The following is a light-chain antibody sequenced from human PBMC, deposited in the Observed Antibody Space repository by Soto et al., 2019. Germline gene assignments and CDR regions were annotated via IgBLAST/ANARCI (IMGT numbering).Light chain of an antibody. CDR1: SGDVGGYDY. CDR2: EVT. Sequence: QSALTQPASVSGSPGQSITISCTGTSGDVGGYDYVSWYQHHPGKAPKLLIYEVTKRPSGIFYRFSGSKSGNTASLTISDLQAEDEAVYYCSSHRRGGTLEVVFGGGTKLTVL. J-gene: IGLJ3*02. CDR3: SSHRRGGTLEVV. V-gene: IGLV2-14*01.